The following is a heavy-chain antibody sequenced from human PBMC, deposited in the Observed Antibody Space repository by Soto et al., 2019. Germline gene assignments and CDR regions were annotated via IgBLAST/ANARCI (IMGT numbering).Heavy chain of an antibody. Sequence: SVKVSCKASGFDFGSFGIQFLRQTRGRGLEWIGWMVVESGSTNYARHFPGGVAFSWDMSSTTXYMDLYDLKSHETALYFCSADHPHIAIAWAVWG. CDR3: SADHPHIAIAWAV. CDR2: MVVESGST. CDR1: GFDFGSFG. D-gene: IGHD2-21*01. J-gene: IGHJ6*03. V-gene: IGHV1-58*02.